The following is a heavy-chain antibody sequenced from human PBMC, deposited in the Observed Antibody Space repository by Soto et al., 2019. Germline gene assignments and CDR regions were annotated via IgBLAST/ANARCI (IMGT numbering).Heavy chain of an antibody. CDR1: GASMRTGGYY. V-gene: IGHV4-31*03. CDR3: ARDAPPFDY. J-gene: IGHJ4*02. CDR2: TLYSGST. Sequence: QVQLQESGPRLVKPAQTLSLTCTVSGASMRTGGYYWSWIRQHPGKGLEWIGYTLYSGSTHYNPSLQCRFTMSADTSKNQFSLNLTSVTAADTAVYLCARDAPPFDYWGQGILVTVSS.